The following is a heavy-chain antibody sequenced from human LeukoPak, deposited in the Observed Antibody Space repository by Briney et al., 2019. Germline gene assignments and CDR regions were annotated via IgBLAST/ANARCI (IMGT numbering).Heavy chain of an antibody. CDR1: GFTFSSYA. CDR3: AKDRYKVGATLDY. J-gene: IGHJ4*02. CDR2: ISYDGSNK. Sequence: GGSLRLSCAASGFTFSSYAMHWVRQAPGKGLEWVAVISYDGSNKYYVDSVKGRFTISRDNSKNTLYLQMNSLRAEDTAVYYCAKDRYKVGATLDYWGQGTLVTVSS. V-gene: IGHV3-30-3*01. D-gene: IGHD1-26*01.